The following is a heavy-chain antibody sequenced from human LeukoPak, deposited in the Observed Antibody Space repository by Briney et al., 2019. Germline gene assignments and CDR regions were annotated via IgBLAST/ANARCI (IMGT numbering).Heavy chain of an antibody. D-gene: IGHD3-22*01. Sequence: PGRSLRLSCAASGFTFSSYAMHWVRQAPGKGLEWVAVISYDGSNKYYADSVKGRFTISRVNSKNTLYLQMNSLRAEDTAVYYCARDLTYDSSGYYHSWGQGTLVTVSS. CDR3: ARDLTYDSSGYYHS. J-gene: IGHJ4*02. CDR2: ISYDGSNK. V-gene: IGHV3-30-3*01. CDR1: GFTFSSYA.